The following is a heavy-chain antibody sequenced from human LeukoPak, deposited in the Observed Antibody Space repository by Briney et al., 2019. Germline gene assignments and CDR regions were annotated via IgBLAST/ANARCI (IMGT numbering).Heavy chain of an antibody. CDR2: ISWDGGST. V-gene: IGHV3-43*01. D-gene: IGHD3-3*01. Sequence: PGGSLRLSCAASGFTFSSYSMNWVRQAPGKGLEWVSFISWDGGSTYYADSVKGRFTISRDNSKNSLYLQMNSLRTEDTALYYCAKGGYYSYYGMDVWGQGTTVTVSS. CDR3: AKGGYYSYYGMDV. J-gene: IGHJ6*02. CDR1: GFTFSSYS.